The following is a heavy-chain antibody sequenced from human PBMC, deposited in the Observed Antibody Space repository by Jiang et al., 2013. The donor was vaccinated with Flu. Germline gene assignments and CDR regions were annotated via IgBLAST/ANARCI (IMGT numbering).Heavy chain of an antibody. J-gene: IGHJ4*02. CDR2: IRSKANSYAT. CDR1: GFTFSGSA. V-gene: IGHV3-73*01. Sequence: SLKLSCAASGFTFSGSAMHWVRQASGKGLEWVGRIRSKANSYATAYAASVKGGFTISRDDSKNTAYLQMNSLKTEDTAVYYCTRPLVDTAMVQYLDYWGQGTLVTVSS. CDR3: TRPLVDTAMVQYLDY. D-gene: IGHD5-18*01.